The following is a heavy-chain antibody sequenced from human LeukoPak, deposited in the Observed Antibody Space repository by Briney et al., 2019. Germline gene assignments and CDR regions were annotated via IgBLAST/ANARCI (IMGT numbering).Heavy chain of an antibody. Sequence: SETLSLTCTVSGASISIYYWSWVRQPAGKGLEWIGRIHTSGSTNYNPSLKSRVTVSLDASKSQVSLKVTSVTVADTAVYYCARGKFSTSWTFDYWGQGTLVTVSS. CDR1: GASISIYY. J-gene: IGHJ4*02. CDR2: IHTSGST. CDR3: ARGKFSTSWTFDY. D-gene: IGHD6-13*01. V-gene: IGHV4-4*07.